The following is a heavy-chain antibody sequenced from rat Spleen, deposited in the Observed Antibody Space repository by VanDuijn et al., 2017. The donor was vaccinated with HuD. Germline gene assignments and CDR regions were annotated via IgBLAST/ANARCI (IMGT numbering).Heavy chain of an antibody. CDR2: ISSGGGGT. CDR1: GFTFSSFP. D-gene: IGHD4-3*01. CDR3: LRQDTSGYSNWFTY. Sequence: EVQLVESGRGLVQPGRSLKLSCAASGFTFSSFPMAWVRQAPKKGLEWVSSISSGGGGTYYPDSVKGRFTISRDNAKSTLYLKMDSLRSEDTATYYCLRQDTSGYSNWFTYWGRGTLVTVSS. V-gene: IGHV5-25*01. J-gene: IGHJ3*01.